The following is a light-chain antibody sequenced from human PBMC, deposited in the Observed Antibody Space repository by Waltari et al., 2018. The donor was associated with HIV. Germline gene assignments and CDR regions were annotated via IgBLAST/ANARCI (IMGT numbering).Light chain of an antibody. CDR2: WAS. J-gene: IGKJ1*01. CDR3: HQYFSAPWT. CDR1: QSLLYSANNKNY. Sequence: DIVMTQSPDSLAVSLGERATINCKSSQSLLYSANNKNYLAWSQQKPGQPPKLLIYWASVRESGVPDRFSGSGSGTDFTLTISSLQADDVAIYYCHQYFSAPWTFGQGTKVEIK. V-gene: IGKV4-1*01.